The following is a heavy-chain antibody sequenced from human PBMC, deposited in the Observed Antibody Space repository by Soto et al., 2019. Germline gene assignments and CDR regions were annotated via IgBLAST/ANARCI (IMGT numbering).Heavy chain of an antibody. CDR1: GFTFSSYA. V-gene: IGHV3-23*01. D-gene: IGHD3-10*01. CDR3: AKGRSVLLWFGELPDFDY. J-gene: IGHJ4*02. CDR2: ISGSGGST. Sequence: GGSLRLSCAASGFTFSSYAMSWVRQAPGKGLEWVSAISGSGGSTYYADSVKGRFTISRDNSKNTLYLQMNSLRAEDTAVYYCAKGRSVLLWFGELPDFDYWGQGTLVTVSS.